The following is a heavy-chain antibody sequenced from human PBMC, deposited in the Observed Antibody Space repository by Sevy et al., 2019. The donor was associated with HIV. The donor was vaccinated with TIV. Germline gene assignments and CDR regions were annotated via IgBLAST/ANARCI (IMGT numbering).Heavy chain of an antibody. D-gene: IGHD3-22*01. CDR3: ATTKDYYESSGCPFDY. J-gene: IGHJ4*02. CDR2: FDPEDGET. V-gene: IGHV1-24*01. CDR1: GYTLSQLS. Sequence: ASVKVSCKVPGYTLSQLSMHWVRQAPAKGLEWMGSFDPEDGETLYAQKLQGRVTMTEDTSIDTAYMELNSLRSEDTAVYYCATTKDYYESSGCPFDYWGQGTLVTVSS.